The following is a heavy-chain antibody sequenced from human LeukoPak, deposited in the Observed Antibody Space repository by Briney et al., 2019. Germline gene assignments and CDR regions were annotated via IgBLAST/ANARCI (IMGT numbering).Heavy chain of an antibody. D-gene: IGHD3-16*02. J-gene: IGHJ4*02. CDR2: IIPIFGTA. CDR3: ARAPNYDYVWGSYRYTLFDY. V-gene: IGHV1-69*13. CDR1: GGTFSSYA. Sequence: RGASVKVSCKASGGTFSSYAISWVRQAPGQGLEWMGGIIPIFGTANYAQKFQGRVTITADESTSTAYMELSSLRSEDTAVYYCARAPNYDYVWGSYRYTLFDYWGQGTLVTVSS.